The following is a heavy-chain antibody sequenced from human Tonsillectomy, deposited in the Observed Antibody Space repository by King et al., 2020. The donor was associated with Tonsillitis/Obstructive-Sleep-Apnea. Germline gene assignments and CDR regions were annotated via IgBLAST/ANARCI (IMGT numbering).Heavy chain of an antibody. J-gene: IGHJ4*02. D-gene: IGHD5-18*01. Sequence: QLVQSGAEVKKPGESLKISCKGSGYSFTSYWIGWVRQMPGKGLEWMGIIYPGDSDTRYSPSFQGQVTISADKSISTAYLQWSSLKASDTAMYYCARHSAARGYSYGLFDYWGQGTLVTVSS. CDR3: ARHSAARGYSYGLFDY. CDR1: GYSFTSYW. V-gene: IGHV5-51*01. CDR2: IYPGDSDT.